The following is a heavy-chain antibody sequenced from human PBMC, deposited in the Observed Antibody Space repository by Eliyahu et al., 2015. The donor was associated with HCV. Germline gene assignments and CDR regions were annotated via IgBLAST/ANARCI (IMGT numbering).Heavy chain of an antibody. J-gene: IGHJ4*02. CDR3: AKDRQLQYFDYFSASDF. Sequence: KGLEWVTCISGNGGVTYYADSVKGRFTISRDTFKRTLYLQMNSLRADDTAVYFCAKDRQLQYFDYFSASDFWGQGTPVTVSS. CDR2: ISGNGGVT. D-gene: IGHD3-9*01. V-gene: IGHV3-23*01.